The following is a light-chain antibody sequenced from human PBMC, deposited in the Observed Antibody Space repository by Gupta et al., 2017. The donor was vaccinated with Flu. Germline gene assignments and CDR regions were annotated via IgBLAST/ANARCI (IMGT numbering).Light chain of an antibody. V-gene: IGLV3-1*01. CDR3: QAWHISTYV. J-gene: IGLJ1*01. Sequence: SYQLTQPSSVSVSPGQTASIPCSGEELGKKHASWYQQRPGQSPVMVIYQDTKRPSGIPERLSGYNSGNTATLSISGTQPMDEADYFCQAWHISTYVFGTGTKVTVL. CDR1: ELGKKH. CDR2: QDT.